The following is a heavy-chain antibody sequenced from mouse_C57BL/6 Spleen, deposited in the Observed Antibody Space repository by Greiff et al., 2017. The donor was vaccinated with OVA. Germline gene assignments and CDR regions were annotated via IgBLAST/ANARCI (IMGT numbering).Heavy chain of an antibody. Sequence: EVQGVESGGDLVKPGGSLKLSCAASGFTFSSYGMSWVRQTPDKRLEWVATISSGGSYTYYPDSVKGRFTISRDNAKNTLYLQMSSLKSEDTAMYYCARGAITTVVAGAMDYWGQGTSVTVSS. CDR1: GFTFSSYG. V-gene: IGHV5-6*01. CDR2: ISSGGSYT. J-gene: IGHJ4*01. D-gene: IGHD1-1*01. CDR3: ARGAITTVVAGAMDY.